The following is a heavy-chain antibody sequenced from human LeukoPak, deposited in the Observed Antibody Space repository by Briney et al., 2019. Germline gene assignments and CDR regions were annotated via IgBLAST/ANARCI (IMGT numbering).Heavy chain of an antibody. D-gene: IGHD3-3*01. Sequence: GGSLRLSCAASGFTFSSYSMNWVRQAPGKGLEWVSSISSSSSYIYYADSVKGRFTISRDNAKNSLYLQMNSPRAEDTAVYYCARDRSITIFGVVSRGAFDIWGQGTMVTVSS. J-gene: IGHJ3*02. V-gene: IGHV3-21*01. CDR2: ISSSSSYI. CDR3: ARDRSITIFGVVSRGAFDI. CDR1: GFTFSSYS.